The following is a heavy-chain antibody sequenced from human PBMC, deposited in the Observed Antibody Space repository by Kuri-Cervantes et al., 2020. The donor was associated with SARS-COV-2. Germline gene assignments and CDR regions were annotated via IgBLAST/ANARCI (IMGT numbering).Heavy chain of an antibody. Sequence: GESLKISCEASGFIFSDYAIDWVRQAPGKGLEWVAIISYDGRNTKFADSVKGRFTISRDNSKNVVYLQMNSLRAEDTALYFCAKDLISASYFGSGSPDYWGQGTLVTVSS. J-gene: IGHJ4*02. CDR2: ISYDGRNT. CDR3: AKDLISASYFGSGSPDY. V-gene: IGHV3-30*14. D-gene: IGHD3-10*01. CDR1: GFIFSDYA.